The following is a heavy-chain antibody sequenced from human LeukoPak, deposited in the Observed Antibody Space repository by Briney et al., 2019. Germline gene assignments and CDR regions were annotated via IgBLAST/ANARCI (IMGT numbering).Heavy chain of an antibody. CDR3: ASLRGSGSYYIFDF. V-gene: IGHV4-59*01. J-gene: IGHJ4*02. CDR1: GGSISSYY. Sequence: PETLSLTCTVSGGSISSYYWSWIRQSPGKGLEWIAYIYYSGSTNYNPSLKSRVTISVDTSKNQFSLKLSSVTAADTAVYYCASLRGSGSYYIFDFWGQGTLVTVSP. D-gene: IGHD3-10*01. CDR2: IYYSGST.